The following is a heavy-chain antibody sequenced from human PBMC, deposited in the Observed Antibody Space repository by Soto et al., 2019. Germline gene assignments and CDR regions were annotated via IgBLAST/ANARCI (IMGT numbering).Heavy chain of an antibody. Sequence: ASVKVSCKSSGYPFTHYVITWIRQAPGQGLEWMGWISPFNGNTNYGQTLQGRVTLTTETSTSTAYMEVRSLRSDDTAVYYCARDAAAGLNDYWGQGTLVTVSS. CDR1: GYPFTHYV. D-gene: IGHD6-13*01. CDR3: ARDAAAGLNDY. CDR2: ISPFNGNT. V-gene: IGHV1-18*01. J-gene: IGHJ4*02.